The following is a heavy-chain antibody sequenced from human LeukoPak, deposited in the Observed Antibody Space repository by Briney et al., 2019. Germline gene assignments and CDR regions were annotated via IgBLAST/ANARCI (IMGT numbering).Heavy chain of an antibody. CDR2: INPNSGGT. CDR3: ARAVATIEEYFDY. J-gene: IGHJ4*02. Sequence: ASVKVPCKASGYTFTGYYMHWVRQAPGQGLEWIGWINPNSGGTNYAQKFQGRVTMTRDTSISTAYMELSRLRSDDTAAYYCARAVATIEEYFDYWGQGTLVTVSS. V-gene: IGHV1-2*02. CDR1: GYTFTGYY. D-gene: IGHD5-12*01.